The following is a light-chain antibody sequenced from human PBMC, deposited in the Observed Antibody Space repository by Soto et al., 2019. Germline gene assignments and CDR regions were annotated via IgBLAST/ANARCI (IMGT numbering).Light chain of an antibody. V-gene: IGKV2-30*01. CDR2: KVS. CDR3: MQGTHWPLT. CDR1: QSLVFRDGNTF. J-gene: IGKJ4*01. Sequence: DIVMTQTPLSLSVTPGQPASISCRSSQSLVFRDGNTFLNWFQQRPGQSPRRLIYKVSNRDSGVPDRFSGSGSGTDFTLKISRVEADDVGVYYCMQGTHWPLTFGGGTKVDIK.